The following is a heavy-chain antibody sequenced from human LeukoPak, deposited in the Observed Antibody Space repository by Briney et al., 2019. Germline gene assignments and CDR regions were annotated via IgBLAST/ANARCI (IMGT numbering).Heavy chain of an antibody. V-gene: IGHV1-69*13. D-gene: IGHD6-13*01. J-gene: IGHJ3*02. Sequence: VASVKVSCKASGGTFSSYAISWVRQAPGQGLEWMGGIIPIFGTANYAQKFQGRVTITADESTSTAYMELSSLRSEDTARYYCARGNRGSSWNDAFDIWGQGTMVTVSS. CDR2: IIPIFGTA. CDR3: ARGNRGSSWNDAFDI. CDR1: GGTFSSYA.